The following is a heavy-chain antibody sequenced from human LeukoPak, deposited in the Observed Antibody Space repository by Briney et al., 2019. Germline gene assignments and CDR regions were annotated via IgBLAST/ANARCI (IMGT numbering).Heavy chain of an antibody. Sequence: ASVKVSCKASGYTFTSYYMHWVRQAPGQGLEWMGIINPSGGSTSYAQKFQGRVTMTRDMSTSTVYMELSSVTAADTAVYYCARVPYYDSSSMDVWGKGTTVTISS. D-gene: IGHD3-22*01. CDR3: ARVPYYDSSSMDV. V-gene: IGHV1-46*01. J-gene: IGHJ6*03. CDR2: INPSGGST. CDR1: GYTFTSYY.